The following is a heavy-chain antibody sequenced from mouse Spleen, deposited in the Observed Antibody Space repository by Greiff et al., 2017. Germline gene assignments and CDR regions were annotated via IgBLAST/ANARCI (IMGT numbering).Heavy chain of an antibody. D-gene: IGHD2-4*01. CDR3: ARADYVYAMDY. Sequence: EVQLQQSGPELVKPGASVKISCTASGYSFTGYYMNWVKQSPEKCLEWIGVINPSTGGTTYNQKFKAKATLTVDKSSSTAYMQLKSLTSEDSAVYVCARADYVYAMDYWGQGTSVTVSS. J-gene: IGHJ4*01. CDR1: GYSFTGYY. CDR2: INPSTGGT. V-gene: IGHV1-42*01.